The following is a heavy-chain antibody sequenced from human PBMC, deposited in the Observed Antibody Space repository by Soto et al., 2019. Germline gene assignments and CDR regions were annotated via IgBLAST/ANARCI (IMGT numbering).Heavy chain of an antibody. D-gene: IGHD2-21*01. Sequence: GGSLRLSCAASGFTFSEYAMSWVRQAPGKGLEWVSSISSSGGTTSYTDSVKGRFTISRDNSKNTLFLQMNGLRAEDTAIYYCTKEPKKSISHDYWGLGTLVTVSS. J-gene: IGHJ4*02. CDR3: TKEPKKSISHDY. CDR1: GFTFSEYA. V-gene: IGHV3-23*01. CDR2: ISSSGGTT.